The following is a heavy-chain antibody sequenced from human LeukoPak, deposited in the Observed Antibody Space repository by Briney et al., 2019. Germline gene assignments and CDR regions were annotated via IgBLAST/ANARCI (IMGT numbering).Heavy chain of an antibody. CDR1: GYSFTSYW. D-gene: IGHD2-2*01. Sequence: GESLKISCKGSGYSFTSYWIGWVRQIPGKGLEWMGIIYPGDSDTRYSPSFQGQVTISADKSISTAYLQWSSLKASDTAMYYCARHGCSSTSCYVGYYYYGMDVWGQGTTVTVSS. J-gene: IGHJ6*02. CDR2: IYPGDSDT. CDR3: ARHGCSSTSCYVGYYYYGMDV. V-gene: IGHV5-51*01.